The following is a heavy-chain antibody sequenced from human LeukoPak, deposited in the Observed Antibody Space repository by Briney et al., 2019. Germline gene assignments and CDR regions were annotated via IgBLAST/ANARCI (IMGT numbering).Heavy chain of an antibody. D-gene: IGHD3-16*02. CDR2: IYYSGST. Sequence: PSETLSLTCTVSGGSISSSPYYWGWIRQPPGKGLQWIGSIYYSGSTYYNPSLKSRVTISVDPSKNQFSLKLSSVTAADTAVYYCAILSVWGSYRYMRYFQHWGQGTLVTVSS. CDR3: AILSVWGSYRYMRYFQH. CDR1: GGSISSSPYY. J-gene: IGHJ1*01. V-gene: IGHV4-39*07.